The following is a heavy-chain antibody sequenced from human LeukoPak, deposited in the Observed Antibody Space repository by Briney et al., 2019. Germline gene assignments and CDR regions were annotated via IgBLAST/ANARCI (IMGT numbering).Heavy chain of an antibody. D-gene: IGHD2-2*01. CDR1: GYTFTSYG. J-gene: IGHJ6*02. CDR3: ARAIYCSSTSCYAGGRRYGMDV. CDR2: ISAYNGNT. Sequence: ASEKVSCKSSGYTFTSYGISWVRQAPGQGLELMGWISAYNGNTNYAQKLQGIVTMTTDTSTSTAYMELRSLRSEDTAVYYCARAIYCSSTSCYAGGRRYGMDVWGQGTTVTVSS. V-gene: IGHV1-18*01.